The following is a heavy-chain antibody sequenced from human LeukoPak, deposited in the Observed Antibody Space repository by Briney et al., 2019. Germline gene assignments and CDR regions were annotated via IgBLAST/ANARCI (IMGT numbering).Heavy chain of an antibody. CDR2: IYTSGST. CDR3: ASSELGYCSSTSCIDI. Sequence: PSETLSLTCTVSGGSISSYYWSWVRQPAGKGLEWIGRIYTSGSTNYNPSLKSRVTMSVDTSKNQFSLKLSSVTAADTAVYYCASSELGYCSSTSCIDIWGQGTMVTVSS. D-gene: IGHD2-2*01. J-gene: IGHJ3*02. V-gene: IGHV4-4*07. CDR1: GGSISSYY.